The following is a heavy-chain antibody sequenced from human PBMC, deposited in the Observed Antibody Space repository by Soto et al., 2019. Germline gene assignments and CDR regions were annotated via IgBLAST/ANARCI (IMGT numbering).Heavy chain of an antibody. D-gene: IGHD3-10*01. CDR1: GFTFSSYA. V-gene: IGHV3-23*01. CDR2: ISGSGGST. Sequence: PGGSMRLSCAASGFTFSSYAMSWVRQAPGKGLEWVSAISGSGGSTYYADSVKGRFTISRDNSKNTLYLQMNSLRAEDTAVYYCAKDRYYYGSGSSIFEYWGQGTLVTVSS. CDR3: AKDRYYYGSGSSIFEY. J-gene: IGHJ4*02.